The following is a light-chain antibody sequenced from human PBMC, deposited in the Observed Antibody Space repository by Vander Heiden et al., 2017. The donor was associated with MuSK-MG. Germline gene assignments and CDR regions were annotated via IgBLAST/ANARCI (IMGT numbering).Light chain of an antibody. Sequence: DTQMTQSPSSLSASVGDRVTITCRASQSISSYLNWYQQKPGKAPKLLIYAASSLQSGVPSRFSGSGSGTDFTLTISSLQPEDFATYYCQQSDSTPITFGRGTKVEIK. V-gene: IGKV1-39*01. CDR2: AAS. CDR1: QSISSY. J-gene: IGKJ4*01. CDR3: QQSDSTPIT.